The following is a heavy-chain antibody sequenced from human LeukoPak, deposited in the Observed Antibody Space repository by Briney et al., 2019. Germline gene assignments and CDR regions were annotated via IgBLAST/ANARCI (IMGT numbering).Heavy chain of an antibody. CDR3: ARVHRGPSGTPIPSYYYYGMDV. CDR2: IYYSGST. V-gene: IGHV4-39*07. D-gene: IGHD3-10*01. J-gene: IGHJ6*02. Sequence: SETLSLTCTVSGGSISSSSYYWGWIRQPPGKGLEWIGSIYYSGSTYYNPSLKSRVTISVDTSKNQFSLKLSSVTAADTAVYYCARVHRGPSGTPIPSYYYYGMDVWGQGTTVTVSS. CDR1: GGSISSSSYY.